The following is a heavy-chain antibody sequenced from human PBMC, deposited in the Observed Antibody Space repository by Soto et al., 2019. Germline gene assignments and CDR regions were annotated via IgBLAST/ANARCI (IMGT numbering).Heavy chain of an antibody. CDR1: GDGVSSNSPA. D-gene: IGHD3-22*01. V-gene: IGHV6-1*01. CDR3: SREKCYYQAIIGPFDY. Sequence: PSQTLSLTCALPGDGVSSNSPAWNWIRQSPSRGLEWLGRTYYRSQCVNDYADSVRSRISIKPDTSKNQFSLELDAVTPKDTAVYDCSREKCYYQAIIGPFDYWGQGTLVTVSS. J-gene: IGHJ4*02. CDR2: TYYRSQCVN.